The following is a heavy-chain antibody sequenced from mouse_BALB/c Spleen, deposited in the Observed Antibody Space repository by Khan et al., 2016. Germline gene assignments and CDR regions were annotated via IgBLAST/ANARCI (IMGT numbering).Heavy chain of an antibody. Sequence: EVELVESGGGLVQSGGSLRLSCATSGFIFTDYYMSWVRQPPGKALEWLGLIRNKAKGYTIDYSVSVKGRLTICRDNSQSVLYLQLNTLRAEDSATYYCARDESGTRTWFAYWGQGTLVTVSA. CDR2: IRNKAKGYTI. V-gene: IGHV7-3*02. D-gene: IGHD4-1*01. CDR1: GFIFTDYY. J-gene: IGHJ3*01. CDR3: ARDESGTRTWFAY.